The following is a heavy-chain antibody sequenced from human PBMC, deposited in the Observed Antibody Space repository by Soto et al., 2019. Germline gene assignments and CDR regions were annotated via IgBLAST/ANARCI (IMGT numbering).Heavy chain of an antibody. Sequence: GGSLRLSCAASGFTFSDHYMDWVRQAPGKGLEWVGRTRNKANSYTTEYAASVKGRFTISRDDSKNSLYLQMNSLKTEDTAVYYCARVYSGYTLYSFDYWGQGTLVTVSS. CDR2: TRNKANSYTT. V-gene: IGHV3-72*01. CDR3: ARVYSGYTLYSFDY. D-gene: IGHD3-22*01. CDR1: GFTFSDHY. J-gene: IGHJ4*02.